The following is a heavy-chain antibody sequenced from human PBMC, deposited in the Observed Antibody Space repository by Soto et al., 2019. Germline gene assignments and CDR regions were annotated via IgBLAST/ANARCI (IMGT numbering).Heavy chain of an antibody. CDR3: TTGRDDLTY. V-gene: IGHV3-15*07. J-gene: IGHJ4*02. CDR1: GFTFDKVW. CDR2: IKIKTDGGTT. D-gene: IGHD3-3*01. Sequence: EVQLVESGGGLVKPGGSLRLSCAVSGFTFDKVWMNWVRQAPGKRLEWVGRIKIKTDGGTTDYAAPVKGRFTISRDDSTNMLYLQMNSLKTEDTAMYFCTTGRDDLTYWGQGTLVTVSS.